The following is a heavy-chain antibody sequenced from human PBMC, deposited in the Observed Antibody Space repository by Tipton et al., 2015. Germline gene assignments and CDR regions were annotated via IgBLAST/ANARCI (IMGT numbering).Heavy chain of an antibody. CDR1: GGSVSSSSYY. CDR2: IYYTGST. J-gene: IGHJ4*02. Sequence: TLSLTCTVSGGSVSSSSYYWSWIRQPPGKGLEWIAYIYYTGSTNYNPSLKSRVTISVDTSKNQFSLKLSSVTAADTAVYYCAAGRGYYPFDYWGQGTLVTVSS. CDR3: AAGRGYYPFDY. D-gene: IGHD3-22*01. V-gene: IGHV4-39*01.